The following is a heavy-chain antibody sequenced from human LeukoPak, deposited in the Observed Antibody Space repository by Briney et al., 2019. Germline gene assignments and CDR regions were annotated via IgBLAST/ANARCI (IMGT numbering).Heavy chain of an antibody. J-gene: IGHJ4*02. CDR1: GYSFTGYY. V-gene: IGHV1-69*13. CDR2: IIPIFGTA. CDR3: ARKGGSYS. D-gene: IGHD1-26*01. Sequence: ASVKVSCMASGYSFTGYYIHWVRQAPGQGLEWMGGIIPIFGTANYAQKFQGRVTITADESTSTAYMELSSLRSEDTAVYYCARKGGSYSWGQGTLVTVSS.